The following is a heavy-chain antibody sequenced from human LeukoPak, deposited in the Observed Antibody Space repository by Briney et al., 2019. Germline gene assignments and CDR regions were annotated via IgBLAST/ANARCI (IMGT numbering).Heavy chain of an antibody. Sequence: GGSLRLSCAASGFTFEDYAMHWVRQAPGKGLEWVSGINWNSGNIGYADSVKGRFTISRDNSKNTLYLQMNSLRAEDTAVYYCASLSLGHYWGQGTLVTVSS. J-gene: IGHJ4*02. CDR3: ASLSLGHY. CDR2: INWNSGNI. CDR1: GFTFEDYA. V-gene: IGHV3-9*01. D-gene: IGHD6-6*01.